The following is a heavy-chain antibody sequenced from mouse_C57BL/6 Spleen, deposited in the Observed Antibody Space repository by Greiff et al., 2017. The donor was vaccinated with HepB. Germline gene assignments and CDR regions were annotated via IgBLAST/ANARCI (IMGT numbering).Heavy chain of an antibody. D-gene: IGHD1-1*01. CDR3: AGGTYGSSHWYFDV. CDR2: IYPGDGDT. Sequence: VQLQQSGPELVKPGASVKISCKASGYAFSSSWMNWVKQRPGKGLEWIGRIYPGDGDTNYNGKFKGKAKLTADKSSSTAYMQLSSLTSEDYAVYFCAGGTYGSSHWYFDVWGTGTTVTVSS. CDR1: GYAFSSSW. J-gene: IGHJ1*03. V-gene: IGHV1-82*01.